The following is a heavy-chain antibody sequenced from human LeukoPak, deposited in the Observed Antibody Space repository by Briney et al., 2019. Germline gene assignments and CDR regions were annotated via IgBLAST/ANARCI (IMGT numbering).Heavy chain of an antibody. CDR3: AKNRWAARIIIDAFDI. J-gene: IGHJ3*02. CDR1: GFTFSSYA. CDR2: ISGNGGST. V-gene: IGHV3-23*01. Sequence: WGSLRLSRAASGFTFSSYARSWVRQAPGKGLEWVSSISGNGGSTYYAVSVQGRFTISRDNSKNTLYLQMNSLKVEDTAVYYCAKNRWAARIIIDAFDIWGQGTMVTVSS. D-gene: IGHD6-6*01.